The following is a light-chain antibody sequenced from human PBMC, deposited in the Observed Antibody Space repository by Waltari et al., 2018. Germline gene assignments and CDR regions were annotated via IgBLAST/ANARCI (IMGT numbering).Light chain of an antibody. CDR1: QSVVFSSNNKNY. CDR3: QQCYTFPYT. CDR2: WAS. J-gene: IGKJ2*01. V-gene: IGKV4-1*01. Sequence: DIVLTQSPEYLPVSLGERATINCKSSQSVVFSSNNKNYLAWYQQKPGQPPTLHITWASTRESGVPDRFSGTAAETDFTLTISSRQAEDVAVYYCQQCYTFPYTFGQGTKLEIK.